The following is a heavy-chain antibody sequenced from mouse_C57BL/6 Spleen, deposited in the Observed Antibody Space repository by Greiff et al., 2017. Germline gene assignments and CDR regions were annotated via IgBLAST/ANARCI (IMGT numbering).Heavy chain of an antibody. CDR3: AIYDCDSFAY. J-gene: IGHJ3*01. CDR1: GFTFSDYG. Sequence: DVMLVESGGGLVKPGGSLKLSCAASGFTFSDYGMHWVRQAPEKGLEWVAYISSGSSTIYYADTVKGRFTISRDNAKNTLFLQMTSLRSEDTAMYYGAIYDCDSFAYWGKGTLVTVSA. D-gene: IGHD2-4*01. CDR2: ISSGSSTI. V-gene: IGHV5-17*01.